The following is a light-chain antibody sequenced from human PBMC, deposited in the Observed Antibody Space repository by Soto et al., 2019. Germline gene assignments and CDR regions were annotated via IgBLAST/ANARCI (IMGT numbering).Light chain of an antibody. Sequence: IQITQSSSSLSASLGHRVTITCKASQDIDTYLNWYQQKPGKAPNLLIYDASNLETGVPSRFSGSGSGTDFSFTIISLQPEDLATYYCQQYDDLPLTFGGGTKVDIK. CDR1: QDIDTY. CDR2: DAS. V-gene: IGKV1-33*01. J-gene: IGKJ4*01. CDR3: QQYDDLPLT.